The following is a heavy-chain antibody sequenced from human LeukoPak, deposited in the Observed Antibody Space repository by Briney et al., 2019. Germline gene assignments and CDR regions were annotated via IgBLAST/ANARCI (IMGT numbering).Heavy chain of an antibody. Sequence: GGSLRLSCAASGFTLSSYAMSWVRQAPGKGLEWVSAISAGGSTYYADSVKGRFTIPRDNSKSTLYLQMNSLRAEDTAVYYCAKRAAATKAFEIWGHGTMATVSS. J-gene: IGHJ3*02. D-gene: IGHD2-15*01. V-gene: IGHV3-23*01. CDR3: AKRAAATKAFEI. CDR1: GFTLSSYA. CDR2: ISAGGST.